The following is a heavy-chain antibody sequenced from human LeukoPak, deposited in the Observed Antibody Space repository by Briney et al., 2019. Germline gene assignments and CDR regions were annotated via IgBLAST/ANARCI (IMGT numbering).Heavy chain of an antibody. CDR2: FETEDGEP. J-gene: IGHJ4*02. V-gene: IGHV1-24*01. Sequence: ASVKVSCKVPGYSLSDISVHWIRQVPGRGLEWMGSFETEDGEPLYAQKFQGRVTMTRDTSISTAYMELSRLRSDDTAVYYCARDELLWFGELVYYFDYWGQGTLVTVSS. CDR1: GYSLSDIS. CDR3: ARDELLWFGELVYYFDY. D-gene: IGHD3-10*01.